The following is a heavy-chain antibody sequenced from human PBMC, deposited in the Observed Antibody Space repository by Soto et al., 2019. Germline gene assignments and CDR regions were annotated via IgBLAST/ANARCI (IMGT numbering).Heavy chain of an antibody. V-gene: IGHV2-5*02. D-gene: IGHD2-21*01. CDR3: VQSRCGGDCLQSYSSHYYYGLDV. J-gene: IGHJ6*02. Sequence: QITLKESGPTLVKPTQTLTLTCTFSGFSLSTTGVGVGWIRQPPGKALEWLALIYWDDDKRYNPSLKSRLTITKDTSKNQVVLTMTNMDPVDTATYYCVQSRCGGDCLQSYSSHYYYGLDVWGQGTTVTVSS. CDR2: IYWDDDK. CDR1: GFSLSTTGVG.